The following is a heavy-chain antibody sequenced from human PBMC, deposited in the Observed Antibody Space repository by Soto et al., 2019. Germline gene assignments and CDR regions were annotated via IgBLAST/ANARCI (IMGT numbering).Heavy chain of an antibody. CDR2: ISGSGGST. V-gene: IGHV3-23*01. J-gene: IGHJ3*02. D-gene: IGHD3-3*01. Sequence: GGSLRLSCAASGFTFSSYAMSWVRQAPGKGLEWVSAISGSGGSTYYADSVKGRFTISRDNSKNTLYLQMNSLRAEDTAVYYCAKWSPATTYTIFGVAVPDDAFDIWGQGTMVTVSS. CDR1: GFTFSSYA. CDR3: AKWSPATTYTIFGVAVPDDAFDI.